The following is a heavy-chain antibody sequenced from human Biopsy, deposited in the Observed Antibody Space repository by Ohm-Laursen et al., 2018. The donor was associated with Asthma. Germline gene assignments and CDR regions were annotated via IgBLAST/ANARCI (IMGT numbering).Heavy chain of an antibody. CDR1: GFSFDDCA. CDR2: ISWNSGNI. D-gene: IGHD3-22*01. J-gene: IGHJ4*01. Sequence: SLRLSCSASGFSFDDCAMHWVRPAPGKGLEWVSSISWNSGNIDYADSVKGRFTISRDNAKNSLYLQMQSLRPEDTAFYYCAKSADYYDSTDYLDFWGRGTLVTVSS. CDR3: AKSADYYDSTDYLDF. V-gene: IGHV3-9*01.